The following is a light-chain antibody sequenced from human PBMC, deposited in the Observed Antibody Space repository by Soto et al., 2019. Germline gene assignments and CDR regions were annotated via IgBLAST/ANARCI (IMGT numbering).Light chain of an antibody. Sequence: QSALTQPASVSGSPGQSITISCTGTSSDVGYYNYVSWYQQHPGKAPKLMIYEVSNRPSGVSNRFSGSKSGNTASLTISGLQSEEEADYYCSAYTSSSTLAIFGGGTKLTVL. CDR2: EVS. CDR1: SSDVGYYNY. V-gene: IGLV2-14*01. CDR3: SAYTSSSTLAI. J-gene: IGLJ2*01.